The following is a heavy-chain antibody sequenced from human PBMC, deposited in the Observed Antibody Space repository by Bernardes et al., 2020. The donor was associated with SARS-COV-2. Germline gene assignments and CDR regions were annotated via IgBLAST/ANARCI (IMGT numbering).Heavy chain of an antibody. V-gene: IGHV1-18*01. CDR2: ISAYNGNT. D-gene: IGHD3-3*01. J-gene: IGHJ6*02. Sequence: ASVKVSCKASGYTFTSYGISWVRQACGQGLEWMGWISAYNGNTNYVQKLQGRVTMTTDTSTSTAYMELRSLRSDDTAVYYCARDPAVFGVVITSSAPKDYGMDVWGQGTTVTVSS. CDR1: GYTFTSYG. CDR3: ARDPAVFGVVITSSAPKDYGMDV.